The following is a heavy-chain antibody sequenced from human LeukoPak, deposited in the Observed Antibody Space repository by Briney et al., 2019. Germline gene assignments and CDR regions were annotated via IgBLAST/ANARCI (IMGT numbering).Heavy chain of an antibody. CDR2: IYGGGST. D-gene: IGHD3-22*01. V-gene: IGHV3-66*01. CDR3: ARVRGDYYDSSGYYGWNYFDY. CDR1: GFTFSDYN. J-gene: IGHJ4*02. Sequence: GGSLRLSCAASGFTFSDYNMRWIRQAPGKGLEWVSVIYGGGSTYYADSVKGRFTISRDNSKNTLYLQMNSLRAEDTAVYYCARVRGDYYDSSGYYGWNYFDYWGQGTLVTVSS.